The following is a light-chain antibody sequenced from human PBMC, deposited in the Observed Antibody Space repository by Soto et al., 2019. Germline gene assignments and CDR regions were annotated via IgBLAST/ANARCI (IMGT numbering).Light chain of an antibody. V-gene: IGKV1-33*01. CDR1: QDISNS. J-gene: IGKJ4*01. CDR3: QQFNNLPQT. Sequence: DIQMTQSPSSLSTSVGDRATIACQASQDISNSLNWYQQKPGKAPKLLIYDASNLETGVPSRFRGSGSGTHFPFAISSLQTEDLATYYCQQFNNLPQTFGGGTKVEI. CDR2: DAS.